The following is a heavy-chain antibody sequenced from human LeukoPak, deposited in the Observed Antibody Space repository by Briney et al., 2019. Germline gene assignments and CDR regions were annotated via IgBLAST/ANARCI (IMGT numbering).Heavy chain of an antibody. CDR3: TSAGCSSTSCYRMNGY. CDR2: IRSKANSYAT. D-gene: IGHD2-2*01. V-gene: IGHV3-73*01. Sequence: GGSLRLSCAASGFTFSGSAMHWVRQASGKGLEWVGRIRSKANSYATAYAASVKGRFTISRDDSKNTAYLQMNSLKTEDTAVYYCTSAGCSSTSCYRMNGYWGQGTLVTVSS. J-gene: IGHJ4*02. CDR1: GFTFSGSA.